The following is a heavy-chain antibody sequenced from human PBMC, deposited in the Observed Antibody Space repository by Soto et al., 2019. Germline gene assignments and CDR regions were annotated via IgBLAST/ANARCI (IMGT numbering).Heavy chain of an antibody. D-gene: IGHD2-8*01. CDR3: ARGGYCTNGVCYTSYYYGMDV. CDR1: GGTFSSYA. Sequence: GASVKVSCKGSGGTFSSYAISWVRQAPGQGLEWMGGIIPIFGTANYAQKFQGRVTITADESTSTAYMELSSLRSEDTAVYYCARGGYCTNGVCYTSYYYGMDVWGQGTTVTVSS. V-gene: IGHV1-69*13. CDR2: IIPIFGTA. J-gene: IGHJ6*02.